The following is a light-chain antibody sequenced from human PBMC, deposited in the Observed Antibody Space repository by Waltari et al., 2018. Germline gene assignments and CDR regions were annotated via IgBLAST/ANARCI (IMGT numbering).Light chain of an antibody. CDR3: QQYNSFPWT. CDR2: KAS. V-gene: IGKV1-5*03. CDR1: QSISSW. J-gene: IGKJ1*01. Sequence: DIQMAQSPPTLSASVGDRATITCRASQSISSWLAWYQQKPGKAPNLLIYKASALESGVPSRFSGSGSATDFTLTISGLQPDDFATYFCQQYNSFPWTFGQGTKVEIK.